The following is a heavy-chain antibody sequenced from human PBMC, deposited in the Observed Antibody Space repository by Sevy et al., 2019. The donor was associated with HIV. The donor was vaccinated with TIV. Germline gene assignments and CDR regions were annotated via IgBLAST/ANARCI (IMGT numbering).Heavy chain of an antibody. CDR2: IKQDGSEI. CDR1: GFTFSSNW. J-gene: IGHJ4*02. Sequence: GESLKISCAASGFTFSSNWMSWVRQAPGKGLEWVANIKQDGSEIYYVDSVKGRFTISRDNSKNTLYLQMNSLRAEDTAVYYCARESIAVAGIGYYFHYWGQGTLVTVSS. CDR3: ARESIAVAGIGYYFHY. V-gene: IGHV3-7*01. D-gene: IGHD6-19*01.